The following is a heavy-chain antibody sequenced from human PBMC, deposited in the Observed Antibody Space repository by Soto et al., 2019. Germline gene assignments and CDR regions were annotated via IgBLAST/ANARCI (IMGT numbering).Heavy chain of an antibody. V-gene: IGHV4-30-4*01. CDR2: IYKSATT. CDR1: GDSISTVDYF. Sequence: SETLSLTCSVSGDSISTVDYFWAWVRQPPGQALEYIGYIYKSATTCYNPSFESRVAISLDTSKSQFSLNVTSLTAADTAVYFCARGRYCLTGRCFPNWFDSWGQGTLVTVSS. CDR3: ARGRYCLTGRCFPNWFDS. D-gene: IGHD2-15*01. J-gene: IGHJ5*01.